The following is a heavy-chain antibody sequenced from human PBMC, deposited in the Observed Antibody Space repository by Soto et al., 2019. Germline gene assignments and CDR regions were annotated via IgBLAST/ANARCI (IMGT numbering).Heavy chain of an antibody. V-gene: IGHV4-31*03. J-gene: IGHJ4*02. CDR2: IYYSGST. CDR3: ARGRQRSYYDSSGYPDY. Sequence: SETLSLTCTVSGGSISSGGYYWSWIRQHPGKGLEWIGYIYYSGSTYYNPSLKSRVTISVDTSKNQFSLKLSSVTAADTAVYYCARGRQRSYYDSSGYPDYWGQGTLVTVSS. CDR1: GGSISSGGYY. D-gene: IGHD3-22*01.